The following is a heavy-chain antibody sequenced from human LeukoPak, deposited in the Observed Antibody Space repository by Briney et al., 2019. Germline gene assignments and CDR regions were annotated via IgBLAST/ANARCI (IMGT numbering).Heavy chain of an antibody. CDR2: IYYSGST. V-gene: IGHV4-59*01. CDR1: GGSISSYY. Sequence: SETLSLTCTVSGGSISSYYWSWIRQPPGKGPEWIGYIYYSGSTNYNPSLKSRVTISVDTSKNQFSLKLSSVTAADTAVYYCAGHGRYYFDYWGQGTLVTVSS. CDR3: AGHGRYYFDY. D-gene: IGHD1-26*01. J-gene: IGHJ4*02.